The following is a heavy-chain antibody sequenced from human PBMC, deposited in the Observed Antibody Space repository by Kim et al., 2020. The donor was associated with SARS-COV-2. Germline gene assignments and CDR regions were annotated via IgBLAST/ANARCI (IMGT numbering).Heavy chain of an antibody. CDR3: TKAGRGRIAVAGRGFYFDY. V-gene: IGHV3-9*01. D-gene: IGHD6-19*01. CDR2: ISWHSANI. CDR1: GFTFDDYA. Sequence: GGSLRLSCAASGFTFDDYAMHWVRQAPGKGLEWVSGISWHSANIAYADSVKGRFTISRDNAKNSPYLQINSVRPDDTALYYCTKAGRGRIAVAGRGFYFDYWGQGTLVTVSS. J-gene: IGHJ4*02.